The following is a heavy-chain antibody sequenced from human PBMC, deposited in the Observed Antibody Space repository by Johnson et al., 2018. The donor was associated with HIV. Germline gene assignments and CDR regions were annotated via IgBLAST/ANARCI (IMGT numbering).Heavy chain of an antibody. V-gene: IGHV3-11*04. CDR2: TSSSGSTI. CDR3: ARVLGTSDAFDI. CDR1: GFTFSDYY. D-gene: IGHD1-1*01. Sequence: QVQLVESGGGLVKPGGSLRLSCAASGFTFSDYYMSWIRPAPGKGLAWVSYTSSSGSTISYAVSVKGRFTISRDNAKNSLYLQMNSLRAEDTAGYYCARVLGTSDAFDIWGQGTMVTVSS. J-gene: IGHJ3*02.